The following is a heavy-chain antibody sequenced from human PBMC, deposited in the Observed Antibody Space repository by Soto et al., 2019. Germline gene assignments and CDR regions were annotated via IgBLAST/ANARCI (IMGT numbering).Heavy chain of an antibody. Sequence: QVQLVQSGGEVKKPGASVKVSCETSGFTFKSFGFTWVRQAPGQGHEWMGWISANNGNTADEQKFQGRVTMTTDTATRTGSMEVGSLKSDDTAMYYCTRYYFGVWVGSRPHHFPNYYGMGVWGKWTAFTVSS. V-gene: IGHV1-18*01. CDR2: ISANNGNT. CDR3: TRYYFGVWVGSRPHHFPNYYGMGV. CDR1: GFTFKSFG. J-gene: IGHJ6*04. D-gene: IGHD3-16*01.